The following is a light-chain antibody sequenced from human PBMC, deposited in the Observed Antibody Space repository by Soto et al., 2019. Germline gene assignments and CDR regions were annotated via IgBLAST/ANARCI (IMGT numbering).Light chain of an antibody. J-gene: IGLJ1*01. CDR1: SSDVGGYNY. V-gene: IGLV2-8*01. CDR3: SSYGGYNNVV. Sequence: QSALTQPPSASGSPGQSVTISCTGTSSDVGGYNYVSWFQQRPGKAPKLIIHEVNQRPSGVPDRFSGSKSGNTASLTVSGLQAEDEGTYYCSSYGGYNNVVFGTGTKVTV. CDR2: EVN.